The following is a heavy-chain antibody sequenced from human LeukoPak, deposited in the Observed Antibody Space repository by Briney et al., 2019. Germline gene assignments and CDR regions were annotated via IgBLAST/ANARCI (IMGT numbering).Heavy chain of an antibody. CDR2: IIPIFGTA. CDR1: GGTFSSYA. Sequence: ASVKVSCKASGGTFSSYAISWVRQAPGQGLEWMGGIIPIFGTANYAQKFQGRVTITADESTSTAYMELSGLRSEDTAVYYCAREQYGGYGGFDYWGQGTLVTVSS. J-gene: IGHJ4*02. D-gene: IGHD5-12*01. V-gene: IGHV1-69*13. CDR3: AREQYGGYGGFDY.